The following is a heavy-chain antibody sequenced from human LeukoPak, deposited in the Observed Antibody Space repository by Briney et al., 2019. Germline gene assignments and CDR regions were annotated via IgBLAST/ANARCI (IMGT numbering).Heavy chain of an antibody. D-gene: IGHD2-2*01. CDR3: TRDTPIDIVVVPAAAGDAFDI. V-gene: IGHV1-18*01. Sequence: ASVKVSCKASGYTFTSYGISWVRQAPGQGLEWMGWISAYNGNTTYAQKLQGRVTMTTDTSTSTAYMELRSLRSDDKAVYYCTRDTPIDIVVVPAAAGDAFDIWGQGTMVTVSS. CDR2: ISAYNGNT. J-gene: IGHJ3*02. CDR1: GYTFTSYG.